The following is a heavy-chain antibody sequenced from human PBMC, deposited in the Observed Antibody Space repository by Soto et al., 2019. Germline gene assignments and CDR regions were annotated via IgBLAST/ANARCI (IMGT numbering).Heavy chain of an antibody. Sequence: QVQLVQSGAEVQKPGASVKVSCKTSGYTFAGHYMHWVRQAPGQGLEWMGWISANSGGTYYAQKFQDRVTMTRDTSISTGYMELTRLTSDDSGVYYCARGTYYDIFTGPIDYWGQGTLVSVSS. J-gene: IGHJ4*02. CDR1: GYTFAGHY. CDR2: ISANSGGT. V-gene: IGHV1-2*02. D-gene: IGHD3-9*01. CDR3: ARGTYYDIFTGPIDY.